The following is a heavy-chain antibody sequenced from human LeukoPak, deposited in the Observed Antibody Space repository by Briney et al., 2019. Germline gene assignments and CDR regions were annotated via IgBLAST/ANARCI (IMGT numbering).Heavy chain of an antibody. CDR1: GGSISSYY. CDR3: ARHGRAAAGSYSYYYMEV. J-gene: IGHJ6*03. Sequence: SETLSLTCTVSGGSISSYYWSWIRQPPGKGLEWIGYSNYRGSTDYNPSLKSRISMSVDTSKNQFSLRLSSVTAADTALYYCARHGRAAAGSYSYYYMEVWGKGTTVTVSS. CDR2: SNYRGST. V-gene: IGHV4-59*08. D-gene: IGHD6-13*01.